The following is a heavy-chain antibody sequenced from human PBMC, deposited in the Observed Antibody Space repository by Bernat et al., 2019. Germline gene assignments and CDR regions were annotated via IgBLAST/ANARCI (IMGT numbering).Heavy chain of an antibody. CDR1: GFTFSSYG. J-gene: IGHJ4*02. CDR3: ATNENIVLVSSEDFDY. CDR2: IWYDGSNK. V-gene: IGHV3-33*01. Sequence: QVQLVESGGGVVQPGRSLRLSCAASGFTFSSYGMHWVRQAPGKGLEWVAVIWYDGSNKYYADSVKGRFTISRDNSKNTLYLQMNSLRAEDTAVYYCATNENIVLVSSEDFDYWGQGTLVTVSS. D-gene: IGHD2/OR15-2a*01.